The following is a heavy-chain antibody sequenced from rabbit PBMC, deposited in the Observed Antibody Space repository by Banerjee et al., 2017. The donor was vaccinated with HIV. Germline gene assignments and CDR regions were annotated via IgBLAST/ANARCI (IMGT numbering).Heavy chain of an antibody. V-gene: IGHV1S40*01. CDR2: SDGGSSGGT. CDR1: GFSFTSGYD. D-gene: IGHD4-1*01. CDR3: TREQTGWVYFKL. J-gene: IGHJ4*01. Sequence: QQLVESGGGLVKPGASLTLTCTASGFSFTSGYDMCWVRQAPGKGLEWIACSDGGSSGGTWYASWAKGRFTISKTSSTTVTLQMTSLTAADTATYFCTREQTGWVYFKLWGPGTLVTVS.